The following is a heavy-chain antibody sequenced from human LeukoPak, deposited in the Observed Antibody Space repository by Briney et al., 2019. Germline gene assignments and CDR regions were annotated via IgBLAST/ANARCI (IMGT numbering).Heavy chain of an antibody. Sequence: PGGSLRLSCAASGFTVSSNYMSWVRQAPGKGLEWVSTISGSGVSTYYADSVKGRFTISRDNSKNTLYLQMNSLRAEDTAVYYCAREKWLPNAFDIWGQGTMVTVSS. V-gene: IGHV3-53*01. J-gene: IGHJ3*02. D-gene: IGHD3-22*01. CDR2: ISGSGVST. CDR1: GFTVSSNY. CDR3: AREKWLPNAFDI.